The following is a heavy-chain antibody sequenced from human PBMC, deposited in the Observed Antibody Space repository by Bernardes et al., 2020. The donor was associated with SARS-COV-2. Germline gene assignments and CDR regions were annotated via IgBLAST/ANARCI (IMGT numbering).Heavy chain of an antibody. CDR3: ARDKKQWLVMGYYYYGMDV. CDR2: ISSSSSYI. Sequence: GGTLRLSCAASGFTFSSYSMNWVRQAPGKGLEWVSSISSSSSYIYYADSVKGRFTISRDNAKNSLYLQMNSLRAEDTAVYYCARDKKQWLVMGYYYYGMDVWGQGTTVTVSS. CDR1: GFTFSSYS. D-gene: IGHD6-19*01. J-gene: IGHJ6*02. V-gene: IGHV3-21*01.